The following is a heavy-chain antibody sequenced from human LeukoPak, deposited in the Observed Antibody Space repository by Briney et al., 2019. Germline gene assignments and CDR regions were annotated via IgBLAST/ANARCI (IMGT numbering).Heavy chain of an antibody. CDR3: ARDMRGREAGATISDY. CDR1: GFTFSNFA. V-gene: IGHV3-30-3*01. CDR2: VSYDGNRK. Sequence: GGSLRVSCVASGFTFSNFAIHWVRQAPGKGLEWVTIVSYDGNRKYYADSVRGRFTVSRDNSKNTLHLEMNSLRVEDTAVYYCARDMRGREAGATISDYWGQGTLVTVSS. D-gene: IGHD1-26*01. J-gene: IGHJ4*02.